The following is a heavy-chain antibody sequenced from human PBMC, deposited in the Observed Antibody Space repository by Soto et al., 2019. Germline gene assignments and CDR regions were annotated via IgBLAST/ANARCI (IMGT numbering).Heavy chain of an antibody. CDR1: GYTFTSYA. J-gene: IGHJ4*02. V-gene: IGHV1-3*01. Sequence: ASVTVSCKASGYTFTSYAMHWVRQAPGQRLEWMGWINAGNGNTKYSQKFQGRVTITRDTSASTAYMELSSLRSEDTAVYYCASFPLVGDYVGYWGQGTLVTVSS. D-gene: IGHD3-16*02. CDR3: ASFPLVGDYVGY. CDR2: INAGNGNT.